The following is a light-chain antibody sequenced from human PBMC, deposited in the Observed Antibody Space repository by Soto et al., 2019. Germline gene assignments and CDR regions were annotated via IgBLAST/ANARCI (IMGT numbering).Light chain of an antibody. Sequence: QSALTQPPSVSGAPGQRVTISCTGSSSNIGAGYDVHWYQQLPGTAPKLLMYGNSNRPSGVPDRFSGSKSGTSASLAITKLQAEDEADYYCQSYDISLSVVFGGRTKVTVL. V-gene: IGLV1-40*01. CDR3: QSYDISLSVV. CDR2: GNS. CDR1: SSNIGAGYD. J-gene: IGLJ2*01.